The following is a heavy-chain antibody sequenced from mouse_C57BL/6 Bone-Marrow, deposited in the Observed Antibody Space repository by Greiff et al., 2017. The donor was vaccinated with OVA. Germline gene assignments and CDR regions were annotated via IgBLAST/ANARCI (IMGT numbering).Heavy chain of an antibody. J-gene: IGHJ2*01. D-gene: IGHD2-2*01. V-gene: IGHV1-58*01. Sequence: EVQLQQSGAELVRPGSSVKMSCKTSGYTFTSYGINWVKQRPGQGLEWIGYIYIGNGYTEYNEKFKGKATLTSDTSSSTAYMQLSSLTSEDSAIYFCARSRGYDERNPPHFDYWGQGTTLTVSS. CDR2: IYIGNGYT. CDR3: ARSRGYDERNPPHFDY. CDR1: GYTFTSYG.